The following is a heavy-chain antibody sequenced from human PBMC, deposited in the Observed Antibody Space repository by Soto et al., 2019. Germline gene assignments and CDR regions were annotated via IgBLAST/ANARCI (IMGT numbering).Heavy chain of an antibody. J-gene: IGHJ4*02. CDR3: AGLGDRSGIQLCVFAY. Sequence: SATLSLTCTVSGGSISSSSYYWVWIRQPPGKGLEWIGSIYYSGSTYYNPSLKSRVTISVDTSKNQFSLKLSSVTAADTAVYYSAGLGDRSGIQLCVFAYWGQGTLVTVSS. CDR2: IYYSGST. D-gene: IGHD5-18*01. V-gene: IGHV4-39*01. CDR1: GGSISSSSYY.